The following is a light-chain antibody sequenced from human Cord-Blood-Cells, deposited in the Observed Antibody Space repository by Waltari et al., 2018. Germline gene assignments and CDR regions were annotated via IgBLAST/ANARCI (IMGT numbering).Light chain of an antibody. CDR3: QQRSNWPIT. CDR2: DAS. J-gene: IGKJ5*01. Sequence: EIVLTQSPATLSLYPGERATLSCRASQSVSSYLDWYQQKPGQAPRLLIYDASSRATGIPARCSGSVSGADFTLTISSLEPEVFAVYYCQQRSNWPITFGQGTRLEIK. CDR1: QSVSSY. V-gene: IGKV3-11*01.